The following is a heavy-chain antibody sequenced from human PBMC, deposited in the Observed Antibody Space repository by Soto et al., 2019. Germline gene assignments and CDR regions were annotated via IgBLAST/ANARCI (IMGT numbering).Heavy chain of an antibody. J-gene: IGHJ5*02. CDR1: GFTFSSYA. V-gene: IGHV3-23*01. D-gene: IGHD3-10*01. CDR3: AKGKVTMVRGVIRSGNWFDP. Sequence: GGSLRLSCAASGFTFSSYAMSWVRQAPGKGLEWVSAISGSGGSTYYADSVKGRFTISRDNSKNTLYLQMNSLRAEDTAVYYWAKGKVTMVRGVIRSGNWFDPWGQGTLVTVSS. CDR2: ISGSGGST.